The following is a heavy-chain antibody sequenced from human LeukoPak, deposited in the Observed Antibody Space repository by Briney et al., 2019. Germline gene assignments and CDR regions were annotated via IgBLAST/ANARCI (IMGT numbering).Heavy chain of an antibody. J-gene: IGHJ4*02. V-gene: IGHV3-23*01. CDR1: GFTFTSYA. D-gene: IGHD2-15*01. Sequence: PGGSLRLSCAASGFTFTSYAMTWVRQAPGKGLEWVSTFTSSGGSTYYADSVKGRFTISRDNSKNTLFLQMNSLRAEDTAVYYCAKYCSGGNCYSGLYWGQGTLVTVSS. CDR3: AKYCSGGNCYSGLY. CDR2: FTSSGGST.